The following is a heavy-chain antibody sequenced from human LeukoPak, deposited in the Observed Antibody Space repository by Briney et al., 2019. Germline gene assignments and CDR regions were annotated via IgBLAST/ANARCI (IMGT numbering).Heavy chain of an antibody. D-gene: IGHD2-2*01. Sequence: SETLSLTCTVSGGSISSGSYYWSWIRQPPGKGLEWIGYIYYSGSTNYNPSLKSRVTISVDTSKNQFSLKLSSVTAADTAVYYCAREGRQLPFDYWGQGTLVTVSS. CDR3: AREGRQLPFDY. CDR2: IYYSGST. CDR1: GGSISSGSYY. V-gene: IGHV4-61*01. J-gene: IGHJ4*02.